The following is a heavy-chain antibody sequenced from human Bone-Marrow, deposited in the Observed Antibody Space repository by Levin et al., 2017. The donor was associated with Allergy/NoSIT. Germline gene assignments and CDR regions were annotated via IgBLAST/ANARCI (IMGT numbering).Heavy chain of an antibody. CDR3: ARRDSGSSLFDY. Sequence: NPGGSLRLSCKGAGYSFSSHWIGWVRQMSGKGLEWLGNIYPGDSDTRYSPSFQGQVTISADKSISTAYLQWSSLKASDTAIYYCARRDSGSSLFDYWGQGTLVTVSS. J-gene: IGHJ4*02. CDR1: GYSFSSHW. D-gene: IGHD1-26*01. CDR2: IYPGDSDT. V-gene: IGHV5-51*01.